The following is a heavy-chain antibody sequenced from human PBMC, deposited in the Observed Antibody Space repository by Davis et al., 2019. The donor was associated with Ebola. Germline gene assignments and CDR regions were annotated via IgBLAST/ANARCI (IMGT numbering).Heavy chain of an antibody. CDR1: GYTFTNYD. V-gene: IGHV1-8*01. D-gene: IGHD2-2*03. Sequence: ASVKVSCKASGYTFTNYDINWVRQATGQGLEWMGWMNPNSGNTGYAQKFQGRVTMTRNTSISTAYMELRSLRSDDTAVYYCARGLDMGDCFDYWGQGTLVTVSS. CDR2: MNPNSGNT. CDR3: ARGLDMGDCFDY. J-gene: IGHJ4*02.